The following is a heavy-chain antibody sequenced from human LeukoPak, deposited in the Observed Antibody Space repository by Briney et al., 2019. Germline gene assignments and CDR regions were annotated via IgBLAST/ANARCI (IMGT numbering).Heavy chain of an antibody. Sequence: GGSLRLSCAASGFTFSSYWMSWVRQAPGKGLEWVANIKQDGSEKYYVDSVKGRFIISRDNAKNSLYLQMNSLRAEDTAVYYCARDCSSTSCYFYYYYYMDVWGKGTTVTVSS. CDR1: GFTFSSYW. CDR2: IKQDGSEK. J-gene: IGHJ6*03. V-gene: IGHV3-7*01. D-gene: IGHD2-2*01. CDR3: ARDCSSTSCYFYYYYYMDV.